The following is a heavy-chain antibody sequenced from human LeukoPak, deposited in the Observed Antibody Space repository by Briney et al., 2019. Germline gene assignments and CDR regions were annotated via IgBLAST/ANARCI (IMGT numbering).Heavy chain of an antibody. CDR2: IFYKGTT. D-gene: IGHD5-24*01. Sequence: PSETLSLTCSVPGGSISGDYWNWIRQSPGKNLEWIGYIFYKGTTNYNPSLKSRVTISIDTPNNQFSLTLTSVNNVDTAIYYCARGRSATRWALPHLDRWGQGTLVTVSS. CDR1: GGSISGDY. J-gene: IGHJ4*02. V-gene: IGHV4-59*01. CDR3: ARGRSATRWALPHLDR.